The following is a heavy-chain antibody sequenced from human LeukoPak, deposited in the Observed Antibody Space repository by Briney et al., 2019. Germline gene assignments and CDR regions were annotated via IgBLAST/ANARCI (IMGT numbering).Heavy chain of an antibody. Sequence: GRSLRLSCAASRLSISNYGMHWVRQAPGKGLDWVAVISYDGSKKYYANSVRGRFTISRDNSKNTLYLQMNNLRAEDTAVYYCAKALWFGEFVAGTVYYHYGMDVWGQGTTVTVSS. CDR2: ISYDGSKK. V-gene: IGHV3-30*18. J-gene: IGHJ6*02. D-gene: IGHD3-10*01. CDR1: RLSISNYG. CDR3: AKALWFGEFVAGTVYYHYGMDV.